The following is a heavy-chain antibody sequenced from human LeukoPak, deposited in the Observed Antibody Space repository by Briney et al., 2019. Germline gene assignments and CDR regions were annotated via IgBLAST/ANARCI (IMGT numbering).Heavy chain of an antibody. D-gene: IGHD6-13*01. V-gene: IGHV3-21*01. J-gene: IGHJ6*03. Sequence: GGSLRLSCAASGFTFSSYSMNWVRQAPGKGLEWVSFISTSSSYIYYADSVKGRFTISRDNAKNSLYLQMNSLRAEDTAVYYCASERSSSSLYYYYYMDVWGKGTTVTVSS. CDR2: ISTSSSYI. CDR1: GFTFSSYS. CDR3: ASERSSSSLYYYYYMDV.